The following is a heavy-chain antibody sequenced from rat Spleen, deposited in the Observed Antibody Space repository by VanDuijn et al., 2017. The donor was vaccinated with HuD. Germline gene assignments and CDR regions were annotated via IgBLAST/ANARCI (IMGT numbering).Heavy chain of an antibody. CDR1: GFTFSDYN. J-gene: IGHJ1*01. Sequence: EVQLVESGGGLVQPGRSLKLPCAASGFTFSDYNMAWVRQAPKKGLEWVATITYDGSSTYYRDSVKGRFTISRHNAKTTQYLQMDSLRSEDTATYYCARRHYDGAYGYFDFWGPGTMVTVSS. D-gene: IGHD1-12*02. CDR3: ARRHYDGAYGYFDF. CDR2: ITYDGSST. V-gene: IGHV5-7*01.